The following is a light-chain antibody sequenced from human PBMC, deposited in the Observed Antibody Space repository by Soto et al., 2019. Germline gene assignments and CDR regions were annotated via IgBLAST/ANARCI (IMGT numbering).Light chain of an antibody. CDR1: QSVISN. V-gene: IGKV3-15*01. Sequence: EIVMTQSPAALSVSPGEGATLSCRASQSVISNLAWYQQKPGQAPRLLIYGGSTRATGIPARLSDSGSETQFTLTINSLQSEDFAVYYCQQYNNWPFTFGQGTKLEIK. CDR3: QQYNNWPFT. CDR2: GGS. J-gene: IGKJ2*01.